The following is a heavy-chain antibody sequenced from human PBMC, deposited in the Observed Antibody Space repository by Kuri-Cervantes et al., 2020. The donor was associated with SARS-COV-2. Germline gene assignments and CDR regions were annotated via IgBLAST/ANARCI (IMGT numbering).Heavy chain of an antibody. CDR3: ARVFVVVVAAWRTGMDV. Sequence: GESLKISCAASGFTFSSYAMHWVRQAPGKGLEWVAVISYDGSNKYYADSVKGRFTISRDNSKNTLYLQMNSLRAEDTAVYYCARVFVVVVAAWRTGMDVWGQGTTVTVSS. CDR2: ISYDGSNK. CDR1: GFTFSSYA. V-gene: IGHV3-30-3*01. D-gene: IGHD2-15*01. J-gene: IGHJ6*02.